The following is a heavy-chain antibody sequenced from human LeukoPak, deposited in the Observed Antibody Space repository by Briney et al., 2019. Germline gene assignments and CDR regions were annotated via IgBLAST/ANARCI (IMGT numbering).Heavy chain of an antibody. J-gene: IGHJ6*03. Sequence: SETLSLTCVVSGGSISSTSYYWGWIRQPPGKGLGWIGRIYTSGSTNYNPSLKSRVTMSVDTSKNQFSLKLSSVTAADTAVYYCARDYDVGFGGVNYYYYYMDVWGKGTTVTISS. CDR1: GGSISSTSYY. V-gene: IGHV4-39*07. CDR2: IYTSGST. CDR3: ARDYDVGFGGVNYYYYYMDV. D-gene: IGHD3-16*01.